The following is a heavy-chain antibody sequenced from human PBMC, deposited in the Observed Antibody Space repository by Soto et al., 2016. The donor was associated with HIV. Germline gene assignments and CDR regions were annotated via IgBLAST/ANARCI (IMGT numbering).Heavy chain of an antibody. CDR3: ASRGDSATPFYYYYYMDV. V-gene: IGHV4-38-2*01. CDR2: IYHSGST. D-gene: IGHD2-15*01. J-gene: IGHJ6*03. CDR1: GYSISSGYY. Sequence: VQLQESGPGLVKPSETLSLTCAVSGYSISSGYYWGWIRQPPGKGLEWIGSIYHSGSTYYNPSLKSRVTISVDTSKNQFSLKLSSVTAADTAVYYCASRGDSATPFYYYYYMDVWGKGTTVTVSS.